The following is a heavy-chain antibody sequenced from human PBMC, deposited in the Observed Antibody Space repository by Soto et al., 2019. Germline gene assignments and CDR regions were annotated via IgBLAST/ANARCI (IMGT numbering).Heavy chain of an antibody. V-gene: IGHV3-23*01. J-gene: IGHJ3*02. CDR1: GFTFSSYA. CDR3: AKEGYDYIWGSYRYTVGDAFDI. CDR2: ISGSGGST. Sequence: EVQLLESGGGLVQPGGSLRLSCAASGFTFSSYAMRWVRQAPGKGLEWVSAISGSGGSTYYADSVKGRFTISRDNSKNTRYLQMNSLSAEDTAVYYCAKEGYDYIWGSYRYTVGDAFDILGQGTMVTVSS. D-gene: IGHD3-16*02.